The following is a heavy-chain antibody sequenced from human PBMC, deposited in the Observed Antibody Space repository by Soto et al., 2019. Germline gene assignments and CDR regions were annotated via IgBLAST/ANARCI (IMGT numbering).Heavy chain of an antibody. CDR1: GFTFSSYS. D-gene: IGHD3-3*01. J-gene: IGHJ6*04. CDR2: ISSSSSYI. V-gene: IGHV3-21*01. CDR3: ARAQDYDFWSGYWCMDV. Sequence: EVQLVESGGGLVKPGGSLRLSCAASGFTFSSYSMNWVRQAPGKGLEWVSSISSSSSYIYYADSVKGRFTISRDNAKNSLYLQMNSLRAEDTAVYYCARAQDYDFWSGYWCMDVCGKGTTVTVSS.